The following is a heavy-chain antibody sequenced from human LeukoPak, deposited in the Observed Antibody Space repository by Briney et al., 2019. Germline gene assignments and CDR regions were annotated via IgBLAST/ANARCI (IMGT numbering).Heavy chain of an antibody. Sequence: PGGSLRLSCAASGFTFSPCTMNWVRQAPGKGLEWVTSISSSSTFIYYADSVRGRFTVSRDNAKNSLYLQMNRLRAEDTAVYYCARDRGYSDNHSDYYHNYVDVWGKGTTVTVSS. CDR1: GFTFSPCT. CDR3: ARDRGYSDNHSDYYHNYVDV. CDR2: ISSSSTFI. D-gene: IGHD5-12*01. V-gene: IGHV3-21*01. J-gene: IGHJ6*03.